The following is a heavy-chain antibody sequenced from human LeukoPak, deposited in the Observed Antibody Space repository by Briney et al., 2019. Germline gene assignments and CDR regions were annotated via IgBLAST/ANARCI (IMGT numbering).Heavy chain of an antibody. J-gene: IGHJ4*02. CDR1: GVSISSYY. Sequence: SETLSLTCTVSGVSISSYYWSWIRQPPGKGLEWIGYFSYSGSTNYNPSLKSRVTISGDTPKNQFSLKLSSVTAADTAVYYCGRGDYWGQGTLVTVSS. CDR3: GRGDY. D-gene: IGHD3-10*01. CDR2: FSYSGST. V-gene: IGHV4-59*08.